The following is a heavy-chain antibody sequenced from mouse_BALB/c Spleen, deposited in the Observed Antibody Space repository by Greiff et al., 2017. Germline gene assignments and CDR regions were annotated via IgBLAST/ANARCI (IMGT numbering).Heavy chain of an antibody. J-gene: IGHJ3*01. CDR1: GFTFTDYY. CDR3: TRDISYYGSTWFAY. Sequence: EVKLVESGGGLVQPGGSLRLSCATSGFTFTDYYMSWVRQPPGKALEWLGFIRNKTNGYTTEYSASVKGRFTISRDNSQSILYLQMNTLRAEDSATYYCTRDISYYGSTWFAYWGQGTLVTVSA. V-gene: IGHV7-3*02. D-gene: IGHD1-1*01. CDR2: IRNKTNGYTT.